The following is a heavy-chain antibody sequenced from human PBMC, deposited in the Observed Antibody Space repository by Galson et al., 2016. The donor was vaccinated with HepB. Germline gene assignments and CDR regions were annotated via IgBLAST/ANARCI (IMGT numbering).Heavy chain of an antibody. CDR1: GFTFSSYS. CDR3: ARGHAGYSSSWDRSFAY. V-gene: IGHV3-48*02. D-gene: IGHD6-13*01. J-gene: IGHJ4*02. Sequence: SLRLSCAASGFTFSSYSMNWVRQAPGKGLEWVSFLSTSSRTLYSSDSVKGRFTVSRDNGKNSLYLQMHSLRDDDTAVYYCARGHAGYSSSWDRSFAYWGQGTLVTVSS. CDR2: LSTSSRTL.